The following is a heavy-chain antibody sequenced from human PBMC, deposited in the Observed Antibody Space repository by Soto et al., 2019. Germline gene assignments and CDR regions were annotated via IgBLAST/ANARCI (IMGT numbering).Heavy chain of an antibody. V-gene: IGHV3-30*18. D-gene: IGHD3-10*01. Sequence: QVQLVESGGGVVQPGRSLRLSCAASGFTFSSYGMHWVRQAPGKGLEWVAVISYDGSNKYYADSVKGRFTISRVNSKNTLHLKMNSLRAEDTAVYYCAKDFAWFGELCGGSWFNPWGQGTLVSVSS. CDR3: AKDFAWFGELCGGSWFNP. J-gene: IGHJ5*02. CDR1: GFTFSSYG. CDR2: ISYDGSNK.